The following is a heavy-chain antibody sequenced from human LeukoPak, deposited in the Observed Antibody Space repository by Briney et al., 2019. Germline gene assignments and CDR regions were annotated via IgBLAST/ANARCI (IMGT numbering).Heavy chain of an antibody. J-gene: IGHJ4*02. Sequence: GGSLRLSCAASGFTFSWHEMNWVRQTPGKGLEWLSYISTTGSTIYYADSVKGRFTISRDNAKNSLYLQMNSLRAEDTPIYYCARADPYGDSTPDYWGQGTPVTVSS. CDR2: ISTTGSTI. CDR1: GFTFSWHE. D-gene: IGHD4-17*01. CDR3: ARADPYGDSTPDY. V-gene: IGHV3-48*03.